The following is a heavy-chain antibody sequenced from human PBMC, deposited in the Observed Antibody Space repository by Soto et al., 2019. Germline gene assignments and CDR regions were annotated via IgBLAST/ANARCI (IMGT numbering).Heavy chain of an antibody. CDR1: GFTFSSYW. CDR3: ARDEGSGSYYLAFYYYYMDV. V-gene: IGHV3-7*01. D-gene: IGHD3-10*01. Sequence: GGSLRLSCAASGFTFSSYWMSWVRQAPGKGLEWVANIKQDGSEKYYVDSVKGRFTISRDNAKNSLYLQMNSLRAEDTAVYYCARDEGSGSYYLAFYYYYMDVWGKGTTVTVSS. CDR2: IKQDGSEK. J-gene: IGHJ6*03.